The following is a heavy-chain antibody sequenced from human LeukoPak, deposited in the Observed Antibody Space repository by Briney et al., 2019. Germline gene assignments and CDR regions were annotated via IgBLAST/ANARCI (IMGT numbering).Heavy chain of an antibody. Sequence: GGSLRLSCAASGFTFSGHWMHWVRQAPGKGLVWVSRISSDGTNTNYADSVKGRFTISRDNAKNTLYLQMNSLRVENTAVYYCTRGPPDGSGNYYPGDFWGQGTLVTVSS. D-gene: IGHD3-10*01. CDR2: ISSDGTNT. CDR1: GFTFSGHW. V-gene: IGHV3-74*01. CDR3: TRGPPDGSGNYYPGDF. J-gene: IGHJ4*02.